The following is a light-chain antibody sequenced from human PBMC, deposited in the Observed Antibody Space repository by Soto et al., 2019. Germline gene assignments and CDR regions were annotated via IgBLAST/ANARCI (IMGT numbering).Light chain of an antibody. V-gene: IGLV3-21*04. J-gene: IGLJ1*01. CDR1: NLGSKS. CDR3: QVWDSSSDHRV. Sequence: YELTQPPSVSVAPGKTARITCGGNNLGSKSVHWYQQKPGQAPVLVIYYDSDRPSGIPERFSGSNSGNTATLTISRVEAGDEADYYCQVWDSSSDHRVFGTGTKVTVL. CDR2: YDS.